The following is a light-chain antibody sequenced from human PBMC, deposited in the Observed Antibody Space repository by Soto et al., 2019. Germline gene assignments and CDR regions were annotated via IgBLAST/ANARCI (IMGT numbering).Light chain of an antibody. CDR1: QGISTY. V-gene: IGKV1-27*01. Sequence: DIQMTQSPSSLSASVGDRGTITCRASQGISTYLAWYQQKPGKVPKLLIYAASTLQSGVPSRFSGSGSGTDFTLTISSLQPEDVATYYCQKYKIAPRTFVQGIRLEIK. CDR2: AAS. J-gene: IGKJ5*01. CDR3: QKYKIAPRT.